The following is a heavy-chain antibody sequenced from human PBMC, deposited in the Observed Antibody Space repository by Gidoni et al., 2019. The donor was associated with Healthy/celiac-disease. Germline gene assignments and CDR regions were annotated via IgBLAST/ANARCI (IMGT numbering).Heavy chain of an antibody. D-gene: IGHD4-17*01. CDR3: AKDLGDPDAFDI. J-gene: IGHJ3*02. V-gene: IGHV3-23*01. CDR1: GFTFSSYA. CDR2: ISGSGGST. Sequence: EVQLLESGGGLVQPGGSLRLSCAASGFTFSSYAMSCVRQAPGKGLEWVSAISGSGGSTYYADSVKGRFTISRDNSKNTLYLQMNSLRAEDTAVYYCAKDLGDPDAFDIWGQGTMVTVSS.